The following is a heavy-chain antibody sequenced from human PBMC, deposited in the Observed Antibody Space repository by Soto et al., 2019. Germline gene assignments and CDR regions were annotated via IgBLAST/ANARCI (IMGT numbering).Heavy chain of an antibody. D-gene: IGHD3-9*01. CDR3: AKAREDWLTPFDY. CDR2: ISDSGSNT. Sequence: HPGGSLRLSCAASGFTFSSYAMSWVRQAPGKGLEWVSGISDSGSNTNYADSVKGRFTISRDNSKKTIYLQMNSLRADDTALYYCAKAREDWLTPFDYWGQGTLVTVSS. V-gene: IGHV3-23*01. CDR1: GFTFSSYA. J-gene: IGHJ4*02.